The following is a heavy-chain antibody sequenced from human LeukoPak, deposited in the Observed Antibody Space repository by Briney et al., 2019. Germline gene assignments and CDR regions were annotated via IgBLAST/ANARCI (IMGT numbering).Heavy chain of an antibody. CDR3: ARAYGSARLGWFDP. J-gene: IGHJ5*02. Sequence: GRSLRLSCAASGFTFSSYAMHRVRQAPGKGLEWVAVISYDGSNKYYADSVKGRFTISRDNSKNTLYLQMNSLRAEDTAVYYCARAYGSARLGWFDPWGQGTLVTVSS. V-gene: IGHV3-30*04. D-gene: IGHD3-10*01. CDR2: ISYDGSNK. CDR1: GFTFSSYA.